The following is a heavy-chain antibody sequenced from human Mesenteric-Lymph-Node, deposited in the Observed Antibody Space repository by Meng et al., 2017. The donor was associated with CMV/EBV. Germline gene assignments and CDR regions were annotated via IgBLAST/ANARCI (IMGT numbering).Heavy chain of an antibody. Sequence: SETLSLTCNVSGVSISSYYWSWIRQPPGKGLEWIGYIYYSGSTNYNPSLKSRVTISIDTSKNHFSLRLSSVTAADTAVYYCARGSVYYYGSGSYYNQLWFDSWGQGTLVTVSS. CDR2: IYYSGST. V-gene: IGHV4-59*01. CDR3: ARGSVYYYGSGSYYNQLWFDS. CDR1: GVSISSYY. J-gene: IGHJ5*01. D-gene: IGHD3-10*01.